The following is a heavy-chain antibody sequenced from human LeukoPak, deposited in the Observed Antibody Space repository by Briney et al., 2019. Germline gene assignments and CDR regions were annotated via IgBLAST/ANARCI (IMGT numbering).Heavy chain of an antibody. V-gene: IGHV1-69*06. Sequence: ASVKVSCKSSGGTFSSYAISWVRQAPGQGLEWMGGIIPIFGAANYAQKFQGRVTMSADKSTSTAYMELSSLRSEDTAVYYCAYHRPVGDIWGQGTMVTVSS. D-gene: IGHD1-26*01. CDR1: GGTFSSYA. CDR2: IIPIFGAA. CDR3: AYHRPVGDI. J-gene: IGHJ3*02.